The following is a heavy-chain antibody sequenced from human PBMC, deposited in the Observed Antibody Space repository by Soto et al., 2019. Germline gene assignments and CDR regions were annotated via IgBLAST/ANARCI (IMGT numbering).Heavy chain of an antibody. V-gene: IGHV4-39*01. CDR1: GGSSSGSNYY. D-gene: IGHD3-3*01. J-gene: IGHJ4*02. CDR3: ARRPGAYYEFWSGYYTYFDY. CDR2: IYYSGST. Sequence: QLQLQESGPGLVKPSATLSLTCTVSGGSSSGSNYYWGWIRQPPEKGLEWIGSIYYSGSTYYNPSLKSRITISVDTSKNQVSLKLSSVTAADTAVYYCARRPGAYYEFWSGYYTYFDYWGQGTLVTVSS.